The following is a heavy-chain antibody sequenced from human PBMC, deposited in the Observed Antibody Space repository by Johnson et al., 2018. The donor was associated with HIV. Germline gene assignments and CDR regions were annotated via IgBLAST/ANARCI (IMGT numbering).Heavy chain of an antibody. J-gene: IGHJ3*02. CDR1: GFTFSDYY. Sequence: QVQLVESGGGLVKPGGSLRLSCAASGFTFSDYYMSWIRQAPGKGLEWVSYISSSGSTIYYAESVKGRFTISRDNSKNSLYLQMNSLRPEDTGLYYCAKDIASGYTNGGTLDIWGQGTMVTVSS. V-gene: IGHV3-11*01. CDR3: AKDIASGYTNGGTLDI. D-gene: IGHD6-19*01. CDR2: ISSSGSTI.